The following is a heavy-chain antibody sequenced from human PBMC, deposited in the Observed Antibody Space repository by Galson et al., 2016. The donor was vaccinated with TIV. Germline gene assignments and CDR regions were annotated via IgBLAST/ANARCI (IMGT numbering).Heavy chain of an antibody. CDR2: IYHTGNT. CDR1: GGSTSSYY. Sequence: QVQLQESGPGLVKPSQTLSLTCTVSGGSTSSYYWTWIRQPPGKGLEWIGYIYHTGNTIYNPSLKSRVAKSLDTAKHQFSLKLSQVTPADTALYYCAREGSADYDWGRAHFDYWGQGTLVTVSS. J-gene: IGHJ4*02. V-gene: IGHV4-59*12. D-gene: IGHD3-16*01. CDR3: AREGSADYDWGRAHFDY.